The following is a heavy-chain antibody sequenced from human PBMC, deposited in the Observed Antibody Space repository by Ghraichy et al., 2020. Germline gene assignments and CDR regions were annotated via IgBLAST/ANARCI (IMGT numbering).Heavy chain of an antibody. CDR1: GGSISSYY. J-gene: IGHJ3*02. Sequence: SQTLSLTCTVSGGSISSYYWSWIRQPAGKGLEWIGRIYTSGSTNYNPSLKSRVTMSVDTSKNQFSLKLSSVTAADTAVYYCARVGAARAAGSFDIWGQGTMVTVSS. V-gene: IGHV4-4*07. CDR3: ARVGAARAAGSFDI. CDR2: IYTSGST. D-gene: IGHD6-6*01.